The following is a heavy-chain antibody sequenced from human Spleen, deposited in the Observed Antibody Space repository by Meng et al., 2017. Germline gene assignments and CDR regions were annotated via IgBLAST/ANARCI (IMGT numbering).Heavy chain of an antibody. CDR2: IYSGGST. CDR1: GFTVSSNY. CDR3: ARTLYGKYFDY. J-gene: IGHJ4*02. D-gene: IGHD4-17*01. Sequence: GGSLRLSCAASGFTVSSNYMSWVRQAPGKGLEWVSIIYSGGSTYYADSVKGRFTISRDNSKNTLYLQMNSLKADDTAVYYCARTLYGKYFDYWGQGTLVTVSS. V-gene: IGHV3-53*01.